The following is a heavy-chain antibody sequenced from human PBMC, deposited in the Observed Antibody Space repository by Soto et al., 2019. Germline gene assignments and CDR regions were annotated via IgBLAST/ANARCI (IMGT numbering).Heavy chain of an antibody. J-gene: IGHJ5*02. Sequence: ASVKASCKASGGTFSTYTITWVRQAPGQGLEWMGRIIPIIGIINYAQKFQGRVTISADKFTGTAYMELTGLRSDDTAVYYCAGDPDSHYNDSHASSYPWGQGTLVTVSS. CDR2: IIPIIGII. CDR3: AGDPDSHYNDSHASSYP. V-gene: IGHV1-69*04. CDR1: GGTFSTYT. D-gene: IGHD4-4*01.